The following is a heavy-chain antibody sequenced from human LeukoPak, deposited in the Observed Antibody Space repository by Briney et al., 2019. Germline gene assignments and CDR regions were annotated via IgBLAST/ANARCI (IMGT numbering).Heavy chain of an antibody. CDR3: AKDGGSDPDSFDI. CDR1: GFIFNTYV. V-gene: IGHV3-30*02. Sequence: GGSLRLPRAASGFIFNTYVMHWVRQAPGKGLEWLAFIRYDGSNKNYADSVKGRFTISRDNTKKSLYLQMNSLRAEDTAVYYCAKDGGSDPDSFDIWGQGTMVTVSS. D-gene: IGHD2-15*01. CDR2: IRYDGSNK. J-gene: IGHJ3*02.